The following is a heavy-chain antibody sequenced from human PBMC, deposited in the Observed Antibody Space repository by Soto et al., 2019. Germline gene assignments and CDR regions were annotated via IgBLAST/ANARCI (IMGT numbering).Heavy chain of an antibody. Sequence: QLVQSGAEVKKPGSSVKISCKASGGTFSSYVISWLRQAPGQGLEWMGGVIPILGQAYYAPNLQGRDTITADDSPRTAYMELNRLTSADTAVYFCARVGGVGAPPGTDFWGQGTLVTVSS. D-gene: IGHD1-26*01. CDR2: VIPILGQA. CDR3: ARVGGVGAPPGTDF. CDR1: GGTFSSYV. J-gene: IGHJ4*02. V-gene: IGHV1-69*01.